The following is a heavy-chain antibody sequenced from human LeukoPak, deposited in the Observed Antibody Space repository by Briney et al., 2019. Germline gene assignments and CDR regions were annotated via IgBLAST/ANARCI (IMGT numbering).Heavy chain of an antibody. V-gene: IGHV4-59*01. CDR3: ARGPPVAGTPRIDY. J-gene: IGHJ4*02. CDR2: IYYSGTT. Sequence: SETLSLTCSVSGGSISTYYWSRIRQPPGKGLEWIGYIYYSGTTNYNPSLKSRVTISIDTSQNQFSLRLTSVTAADTAVYYCARGPPVAGTPRIDYWGQGTLVTVSS. D-gene: IGHD6-19*01. CDR1: GGSISTYY.